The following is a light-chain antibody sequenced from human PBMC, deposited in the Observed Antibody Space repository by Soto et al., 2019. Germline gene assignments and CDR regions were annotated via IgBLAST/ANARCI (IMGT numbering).Light chain of an antibody. CDR3: QQYNNWPLT. Sequence: EIVMTQSPATLSVSPGERATLSCRASQSVSSNLAWYQQKPGQAPRLLIYGASTRANAITARFSGSGSGTEFTLTISSLQSEDFAVYYCQQYNNWPLTFGGGTKVEIK. V-gene: IGKV3-15*01. CDR2: GAS. J-gene: IGKJ4*01. CDR1: QSVSSN.